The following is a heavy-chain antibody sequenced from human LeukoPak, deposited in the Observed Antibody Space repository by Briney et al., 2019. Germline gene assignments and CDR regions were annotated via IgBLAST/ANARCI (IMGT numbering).Heavy chain of an antibody. J-gene: IGHJ4*02. V-gene: IGHV3-23*01. Sequence: GGSLRLSCAASGFTLSSYAMSWVRQAPGKGLEWVSAISGSGGSTYYADSVKGRFTISRDNSKNTLYLQMNSLRAEDTAVYYCAKVYSTSSSGGGLYWGQGTLVTVSS. CDR2: ISGSGGST. CDR3: AKVYSTSSSGGGLY. D-gene: IGHD6-6*01. CDR1: GFTLSSYA.